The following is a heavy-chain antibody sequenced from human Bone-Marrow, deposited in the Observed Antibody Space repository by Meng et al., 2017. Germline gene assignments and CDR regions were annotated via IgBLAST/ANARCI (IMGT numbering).Heavy chain of an antibody. CDR3: ARDRASKDSSVWYFGPDY. CDR1: GFTFSSYA. V-gene: IGHV3-30*04. Sequence: GGSLRLSCAASGFTFSSYALHWVRQAPGKGLEWVALISYDGSNNYYADSVKGRFTISRDNAKRSLDLQMNSLRAEDTAVYYCARDRASKDSSVWYFGPDYWGQVTLVTV. J-gene: IGHJ4*02. D-gene: IGHD6-19*01. CDR2: ISYDGSNN.